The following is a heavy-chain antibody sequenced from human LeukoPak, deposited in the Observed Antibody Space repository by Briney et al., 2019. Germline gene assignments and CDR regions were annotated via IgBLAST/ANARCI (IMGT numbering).Heavy chain of an antibody. CDR2: IWYDGSEK. V-gene: IGHV3-33*06. CDR3: AKAPEGYCSSTSCLFFDY. D-gene: IGHD2-2*01. CDR1: GFTFSRYG. Sequence: GRSLRLSCVASGFTFSRYGMHWVRQAPGKGLEWVGIIWYDGSEKYYADSVKGRFTISRDSSKNTLYLQMNSLRAEDTAVYYCAKAPEGYCSSTSCLFFDYWGQGTLVTVSS. J-gene: IGHJ4*02.